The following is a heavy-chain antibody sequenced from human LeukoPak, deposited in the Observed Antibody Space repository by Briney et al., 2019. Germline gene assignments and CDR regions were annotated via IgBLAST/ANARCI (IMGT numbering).Heavy chain of an antibody. J-gene: IGHJ4*02. Sequence: GGSLRLSCAASGFTVSSNHMSWVRQAPGKGLEWVSVIYSGGSTDYADSVKGRFTISRDNAKNTLYLQMNSLRAEDTAVYYCVSYTSIGWRGQGTLVTVSS. CDR1: GFTVSSNH. CDR3: VSYTSIGW. CDR2: IYSGGST. D-gene: IGHD5-18*01. V-gene: IGHV3-53*01.